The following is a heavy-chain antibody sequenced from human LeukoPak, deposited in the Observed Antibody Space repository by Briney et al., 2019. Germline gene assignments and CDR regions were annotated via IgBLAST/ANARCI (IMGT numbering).Heavy chain of an antibody. V-gene: IGHV4-59*01. CDR3: ARASGFYGVGYYGMDV. CDR2: IYYSGST. Sequence: SETLSLTCTVSGGSISSYYWSWIRQPPGKGLEWIGYIYYSGSTNYNPSLKSRVTISVDTSKNQFSLKLSSVTAAGTAVYYCARASGFYGVGYYGMDVWGQGTTVTVSS. CDR1: GGSISSYY. D-gene: IGHD4-17*01. J-gene: IGHJ6*02.